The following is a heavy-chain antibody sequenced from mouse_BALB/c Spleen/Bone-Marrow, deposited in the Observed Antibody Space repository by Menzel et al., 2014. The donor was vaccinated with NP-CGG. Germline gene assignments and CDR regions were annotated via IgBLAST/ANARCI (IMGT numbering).Heavy chain of an antibody. CDR1: GYTFTDYA. J-gene: IGHJ3*01. CDR3: ARDYDYGFAY. Sequence: VQLQQSGAELVRPGVSVKISCKGSGYTFTDYAMHWVKQSHAKSLEWIGVISTYYGDASYNQKFKGKATMTVDKSSSTAYMELARLTSEDSATYYCARDYDYGFAYWGQGTLVTVSA. D-gene: IGHD2-4*01. V-gene: IGHV1S137*01. CDR2: ISTYYGDA.